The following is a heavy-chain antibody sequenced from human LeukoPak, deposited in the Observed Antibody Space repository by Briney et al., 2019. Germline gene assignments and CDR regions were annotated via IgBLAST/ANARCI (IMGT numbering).Heavy chain of an antibody. CDR3: ARLYSAGWFGLSS. J-gene: IGHJ5*02. V-gene: IGHV3-30*04. Sequence: GGSLRLSCAASGFTFSSYAMHWVRQAPGKGLEGVAVISYDGSNKYYADSVKGRFTISRDNSKNTLYLQTSGLREEDTALYYCARLYSAGWFGLSSWGQGTLVTVSS. D-gene: IGHD6-19*01. CDR1: GFTFSSYA. CDR2: ISYDGSNK.